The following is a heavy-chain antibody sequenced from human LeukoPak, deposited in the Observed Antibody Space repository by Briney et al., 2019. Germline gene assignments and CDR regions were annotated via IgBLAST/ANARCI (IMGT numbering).Heavy chain of an antibody. D-gene: IGHD5-18*01. CDR2: IRSKAYGGTT. J-gene: IGHJ5*02. CDR1: GFTFGDYA. V-gene: IGHV3-49*04. CDR3: TRGYSYGYH. Sequence: GGSLRPSCTASGFTFGDYAMSWVRQAPGKGLEWVGFIRSKAYGGTTEYAASVKGRFTLSRDDSKSTAYLQMNSLKTEDTAMYYCTRGYSYGYHWGQGTLVTVSS.